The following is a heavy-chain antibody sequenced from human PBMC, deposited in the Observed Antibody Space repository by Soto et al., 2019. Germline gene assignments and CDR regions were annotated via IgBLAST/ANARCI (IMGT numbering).Heavy chain of an antibody. Sequence: QVPLVESGGGVVQPGRSLRLSCAASGFTFSNYGMNWVRQAPGKGLEWVAVISYDGSNKYYADSVKGRFTISRDSSKNMLYLQVNSLRAEEKAVYYCAKEDSRSRHYYYGMDVWGQGTTVTVSS. V-gene: IGHV3-30*18. D-gene: IGHD6-13*01. CDR3: AKEDSRSRHYYYGMDV. J-gene: IGHJ6*02. CDR2: ISYDGSNK. CDR1: GFTFSNYG.